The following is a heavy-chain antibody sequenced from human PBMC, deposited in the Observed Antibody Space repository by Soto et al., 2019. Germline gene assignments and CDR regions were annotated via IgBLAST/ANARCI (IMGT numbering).Heavy chain of an antibody. CDR1: GFTFSSYG. CDR2: ISYDGSNK. CDR3: AKGPLYAY. V-gene: IGHV3-30*18. D-gene: IGHD4-17*01. Sequence: PGGSLRLSCAASGFTFSSYGMHWARQAPGKGLEWVAVISYDGSNKYYADSVKGRFTISRDNSKNTLYLQMNSLRAEDTAVYYCAKGPLYAYWGQGTLVTVSS. J-gene: IGHJ4*02.